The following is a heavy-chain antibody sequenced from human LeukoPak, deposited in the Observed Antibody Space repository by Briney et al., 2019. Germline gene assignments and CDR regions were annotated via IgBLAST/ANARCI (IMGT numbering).Heavy chain of an antibody. Sequence: PSQTLSLTCTVSGGSISSGGHYWSWIRQHPGKGLEWIGYIYNSGSTYYNPSLRSRVTISVDTSKKQFSLKMTSVTAADTAVYYCARDPTTVTKGFDIWGQGTMVTVSS. CDR2: IYNSGST. CDR3: ARDPTTVTKGFDI. J-gene: IGHJ3*02. CDR1: GGSISSGGHY. V-gene: IGHV4-31*03. D-gene: IGHD4-17*01.